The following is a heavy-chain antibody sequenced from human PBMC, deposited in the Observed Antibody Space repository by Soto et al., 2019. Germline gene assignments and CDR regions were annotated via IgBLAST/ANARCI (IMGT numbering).Heavy chain of an antibody. D-gene: IGHD1-20*01. CDR1: GDRVSSNSAA. J-gene: IGHJ4*02. Sequence: SQTLSLTCAISGDRVSSNSAAWNRIRQSPSRGLEWLGRTYYRSKWYNDYAVSVKSRITINPDTSKNQFSLQLNSVTPEDTAVYYCARDFVRSITGTPVPFDYWGQGTLVTVSS. V-gene: IGHV6-1*01. CDR3: ARDFVRSITGTPVPFDY. CDR2: TYYRSKWYN.